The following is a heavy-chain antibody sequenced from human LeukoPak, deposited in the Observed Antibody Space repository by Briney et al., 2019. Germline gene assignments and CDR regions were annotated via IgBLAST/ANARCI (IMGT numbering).Heavy chain of an antibody. V-gene: IGHV4-4*07. CDR2: IYTSGST. Sequence: SETLSLTCTVSAGSISSYYWSWLRQPAGKGLEWIGRIYTSGSTNYNPSLKSRVTMSVDTSKNQFSLKLSSVTAADTAVYYCARDGKIAVAGTLYYYYYMDVWGKGTTVTVSS. J-gene: IGHJ6*03. D-gene: IGHD6-19*01. CDR1: AGSISSYY. CDR3: ARDGKIAVAGTLYYYYYMDV.